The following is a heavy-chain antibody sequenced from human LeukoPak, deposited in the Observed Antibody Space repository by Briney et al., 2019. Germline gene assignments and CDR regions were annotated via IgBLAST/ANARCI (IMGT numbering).Heavy chain of an antibody. CDR2: IRSKANNYDT. Sequence: GGSLKLSCAASGFTFSGSAIHCVRQASGEGLEWVGRIRSKANNYDTAYSASVKGRFTVSRDDSRSTAYLQMNSLKTDDTAVYYCTRQADVNANSVDWGQGTLVTVSS. CDR1: GFTFSGSA. CDR3: TRQADVNANSVD. J-gene: IGHJ4*02. D-gene: IGHD4/OR15-4a*01. V-gene: IGHV3-73*01.